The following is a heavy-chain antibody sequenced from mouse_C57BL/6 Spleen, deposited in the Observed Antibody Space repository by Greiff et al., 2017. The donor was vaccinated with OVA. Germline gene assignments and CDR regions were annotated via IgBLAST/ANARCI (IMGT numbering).Heavy chain of an antibody. D-gene: IGHD2-4*01. CDR1: GYTFTSYT. Sequence: QVQLQQSGAELARPGASVKMSCKASGYTFTSYTMHWVKQRPGQGLEWIGYINPSSGYTKYNQKFKDKATLTADKSSSTAYMQLSSLTSEDSAVYYCARKYYDYDGEWMDDWGQGTSVTVSS. CDR3: ARKYYDYDGEWMDD. J-gene: IGHJ4*01. CDR2: INPSSGYT. V-gene: IGHV1-4*01.